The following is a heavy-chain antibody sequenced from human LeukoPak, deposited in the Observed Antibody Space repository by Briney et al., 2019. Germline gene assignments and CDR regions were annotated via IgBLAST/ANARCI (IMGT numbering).Heavy chain of an antibody. Sequence: GGSLRLSCAASGLTFSSYSMNWVRQAPGKGLEWVSSISSSSSYIYYADSVKGRFTISRDNAKNSLYLQMNSLRAEDTAVYYCARDRETTVTRFPDYWGQGTLVTVSS. CDR1: GLTFSSYS. V-gene: IGHV3-21*01. CDR2: ISSSSSYI. J-gene: IGHJ4*02. CDR3: ARDRETTVTRFPDY. D-gene: IGHD4-17*01.